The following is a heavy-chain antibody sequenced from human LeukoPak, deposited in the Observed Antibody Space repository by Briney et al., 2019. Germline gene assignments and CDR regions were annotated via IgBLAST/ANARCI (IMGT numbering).Heavy chain of an antibody. CDR1: GFTFSSYE. Sequence: PGGSLRLSCAASGFTFSSYEMNWVRQAPGKGLEWVSYISSSGSTIYYADSVKGRFTISRDNAKNSLYLQMNSLRAEDTAVYYCRLGSSAHLGYFDYWGQGTLVTVSS. J-gene: IGHJ4*02. V-gene: IGHV3-48*03. D-gene: IGHD6-6*01. CDR2: ISSSGSTI. CDR3: RLGSSAHLGYFDY.